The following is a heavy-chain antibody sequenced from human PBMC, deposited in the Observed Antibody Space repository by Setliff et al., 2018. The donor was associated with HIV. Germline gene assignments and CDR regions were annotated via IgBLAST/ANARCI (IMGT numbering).Heavy chain of an antibody. CDR3: ARGGAVSADFDS. CDR1: GGSFSGYY. V-gene: IGHV4-34*01. Sequence: SETLSLTCAVYGGSFSGYYWNWIRQSPGKGLEWIGEINHSGSTNYNPSLKSRVTISIDTSKNQFSLSLNSVTAADTAVYFCARGGAVSADFDSWGQGTLVTVSS. D-gene: IGHD3-16*01. J-gene: IGHJ5*01. CDR2: INHSGST.